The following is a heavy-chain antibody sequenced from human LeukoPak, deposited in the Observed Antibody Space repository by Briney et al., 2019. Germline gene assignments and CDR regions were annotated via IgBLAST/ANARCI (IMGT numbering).Heavy chain of an antibody. D-gene: IGHD6-19*01. J-gene: IGHJ4*02. CDR3: ARASGWLVLYYFDY. Sequence: ASVKVSCKASGYTFTSYGISWVRQAPGQGLEWMGWISAYNGNTNYAQKLQGRVTMTTDTSTSTAYMELRSLRSDDPAVYYCARASGWLVLYYFDYWGQGTLVTVSS. CDR1: GYTFTSYG. CDR2: ISAYNGNT. V-gene: IGHV1-18*01.